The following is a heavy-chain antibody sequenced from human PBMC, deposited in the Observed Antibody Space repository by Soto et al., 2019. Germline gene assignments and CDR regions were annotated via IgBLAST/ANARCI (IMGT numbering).Heavy chain of an antibody. J-gene: IGHJ4*02. V-gene: IGHV3-66*01. D-gene: IGHD6-19*01. CDR3: ARAQAVAGTSDDFDY. Sequence: EVQLVESGGGLVQPGGSLRLSCAASGFTVSSNYMSWVRQAPGKGLEWVSVIYSGGSTYYAYSVKGRFTISRDNSKNTLYLQMNSLRAEDTAVYYCARAQAVAGTSDDFDYWGQGTLVIVSS. CDR2: IYSGGST. CDR1: GFTVSSNY.